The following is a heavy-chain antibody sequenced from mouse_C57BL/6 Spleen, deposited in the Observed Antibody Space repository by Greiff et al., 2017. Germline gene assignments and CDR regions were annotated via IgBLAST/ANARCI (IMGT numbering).Heavy chain of an antibody. CDR1: GYTFTSYW. CDR2: IAPSDSYT. CDR3: ARDYGGGAMDY. Sequence: QVQLQQPGAELVKPGASVKLSCKASGYTFTSYWMQWVKQRPGQGLEWIGEIAPSDSYTNYNQKFKGKATLTVDTSSSTAYMQLSSLTSEDSAVYYCARDYGGGAMDYWGQGTSVTVAS. J-gene: IGHJ4*01. D-gene: IGHD1-1*01. V-gene: IGHV1-50*01.